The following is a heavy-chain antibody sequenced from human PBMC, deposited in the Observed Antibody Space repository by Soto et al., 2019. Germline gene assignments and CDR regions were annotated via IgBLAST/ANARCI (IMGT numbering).Heavy chain of an antibody. J-gene: IGHJ4*01. CDR2: VSGNGGVT. Sequence: EVQLSESGGGLAQPGGSLRLSCEASGFTFSDFAISWVRQAPGKGLEWVSAVSGNGGVTRYADSVKGRFATSRDNSKNTMFLQMNSLPAEDTAIYYCAKAGIQTVTLAYGGSGTLVPVSS. D-gene: IGHD4-17*01. CDR1: GFTFSDFA. V-gene: IGHV3-23*01. CDR3: AKAGIQTVTLAY.